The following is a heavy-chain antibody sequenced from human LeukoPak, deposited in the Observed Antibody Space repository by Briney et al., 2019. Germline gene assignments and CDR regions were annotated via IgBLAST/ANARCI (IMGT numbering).Heavy chain of an antibody. CDR3: AREGAVAGRGYYFDL. Sequence: PSETLSLTCTVSDGSISSYYWNWIRQPPGKGLEWIGYIFYTGSTDYNPSLKSRVSMSVDTSKDQFSLNLSSVTAADTALYYCAREGAVAGRGYYFDLWGRATPVTVSS. CDR2: IFYTGST. CDR1: DGSISSYY. J-gene: IGHJ2*01. D-gene: IGHD6-19*01. V-gene: IGHV4-59*01.